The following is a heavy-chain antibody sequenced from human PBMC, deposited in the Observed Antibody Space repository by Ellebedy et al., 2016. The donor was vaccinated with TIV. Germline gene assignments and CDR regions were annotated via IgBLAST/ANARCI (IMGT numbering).Heavy chain of an antibody. V-gene: IGHV1-18*01. CDR3: ARDSDYGGVTNHWYLNL. J-gene: IGHJ2*01. Sequence: ASVKVSXXASGYTFTNFGISWVRQAPGQGLEWMGWVSPYNGNTNYAQKFQARVTMTTDTSTSTAYMELRSLRSDDTALYFCARDSDYGGVTNHWYLNLWGRGTLVTVSS. CDR2: VSPYNGNT. D-gene: IGHD4-23*01. CDR1: GYTFTNFG.